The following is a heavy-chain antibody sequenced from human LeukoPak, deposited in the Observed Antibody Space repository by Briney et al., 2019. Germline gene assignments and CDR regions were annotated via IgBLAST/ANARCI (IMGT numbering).Heavy chain of an antibody. J-gene: IGHJ4*02. Sequence: PGGSLRLSCAASGFTFSSYAMHWVRQAPGKGLEWVAVISYDGSNKYYADSVKGRFTISRDNSKNTLYLQMNSLRAEDTAVYYCARDKIQGRYFDWSRFDYWGQGTLVTVSS. CDR1: GFTFSSYA. CDR3: ARDKIQGRYFDWSRFDY. CDR2: ISYDGSNK. D-gene: IGHD3-9*01. V-gene: IGHV3-30-3*01.